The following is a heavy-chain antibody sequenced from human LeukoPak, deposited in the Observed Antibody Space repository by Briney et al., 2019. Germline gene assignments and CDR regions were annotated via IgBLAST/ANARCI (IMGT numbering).Heavy chain of an antibody. Sequence: GESLQISCKASAYSFTSYWIGRVRQMPARGLEWMGIIYPGDSNTRYSASFQGQVTISADKSISTAYLQWSSMKASDTAMYYCARLTATVTRFFDYWGQGTLVTVSS. CDR1: AYSFTSYW. V-gene: IGHV5-51*01. CDR3: ARLTATVTRFFDY. CDR2: IYPGDSNT. D-gene: IGHD4-17*01. J-gene: IGHJ4*02.